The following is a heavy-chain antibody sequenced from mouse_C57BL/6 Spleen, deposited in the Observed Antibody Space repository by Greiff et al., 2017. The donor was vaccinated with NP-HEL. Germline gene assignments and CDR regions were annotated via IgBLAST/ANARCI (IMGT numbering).Heavy chain of an antibody. CDR1: GYAFTNYL. D-gene: IGHD1-1*01. CDR2: INPGSGGT. Sequence: QVQLQQSGAELVRPGTSVKVSCKASGYAFTNYLIEWVKQRPGQGLEWIGVINPGSGGTNYNEKFKGKATLTADKSSSTAYMQLSSLTSEDSAVYFCARGDGSSSYAMDYWGQGTSVTVSS. V-gene: IGHV1-54*01. J-gene: IGHJ4*01. CDR3: ARGDGSSSYAMDY.